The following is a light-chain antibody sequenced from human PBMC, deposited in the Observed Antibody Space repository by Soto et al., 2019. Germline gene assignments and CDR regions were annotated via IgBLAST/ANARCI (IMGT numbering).Light chain of an antibody. J-gene: IGKJ1*01. CDR2: DAS. CDR1: QGISSY. Sequence: DIQLTQYPSFLSASLGDRVTITCRASQGISSYLAWYQQKPGKAPKLLIYDASSLESGVPSRFSGSGSGTEFTLTISSLQTDDFATYYCQQYDSYSWTCGQGTKV. CDR3: QQYDSYSWT. V-gene: IGKV1-9*01.